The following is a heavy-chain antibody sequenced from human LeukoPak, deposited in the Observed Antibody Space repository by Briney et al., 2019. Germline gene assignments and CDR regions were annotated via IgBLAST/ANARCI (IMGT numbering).Heavy chain of an antibody. V-gene: IGHV1-69*01. CDR1: GGTFSSYA. CDR3: ARSQDIVVVPAAMPVYYYYGMDV. J-gene: IGHJ6*04. CDR2: IIPIFGTA. Sequence: ASVKVSCKASGGTFSSYAISWVRQAPGQGLEWMGGIIPIFGTANYAQKFQGRVTITADESTSTAYMELSSLRSEDPAVYYCARSQDIVVVPAAMPVYYYYGMDVWGKGTTVTVSS. D-gene: IGHD2-2*01.